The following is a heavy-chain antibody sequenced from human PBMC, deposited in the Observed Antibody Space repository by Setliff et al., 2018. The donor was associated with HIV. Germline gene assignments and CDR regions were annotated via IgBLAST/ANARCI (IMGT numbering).Heavy chain of an antibody. CDR2: IYYSGST. V-gene: IGHV4-39*06. CDR1: GGSISSSTYY. Sequence: PSETLSLTCTVSGGSISSSTYYWGWIRQPPGKGLEWIGTIYYSGSTYYNPSLKSRLTMSTDTPNNRFALKLTSVTAADTAVYYCAKRAVQDGTVTSSNWFESWGQGTLVTVSS. J-gene: IGHJ5*01. D-gene: IGHD1-7*01. CDR3: AKRAVQDGTVTSSNWFES.